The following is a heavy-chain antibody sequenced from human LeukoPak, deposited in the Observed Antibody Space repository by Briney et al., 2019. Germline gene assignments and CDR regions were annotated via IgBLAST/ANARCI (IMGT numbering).Heavy chain of an antibody. CDR3: AKDRAIVVVAAFFLS. CDR2: ISGSGGST. D-gene: IGHD2-21*02. CDR1: GFTFSSHA. Sequence: GGSLRLSRAASGFTFSSHAMSWVRQAPGKGLEWVSAISGSGGSTYYADSVKGRFTISRDNSKNTLYLQMNSLRAEDTAVYYCAKDRAIVVVAAFFLSWGQGTLVTVSS. V-gene: IGHV3-23*01. J-gene: IGHJ5*02.